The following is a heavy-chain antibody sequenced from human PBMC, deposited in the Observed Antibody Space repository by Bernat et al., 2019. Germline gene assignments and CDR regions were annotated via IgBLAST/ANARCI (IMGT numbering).Heavy chain of an antibody. D-gene: IGHD2-15*01. CDR3: ARGPPQYCSGDGCYLGLDY. V-gene: IGHV3-30-3*01. CDR1: GFTFSSYA. CDR2: ISFDGNNK. J-gene: IGHJ4*02. Sequence: QVQLVESGGGVVQPGRSLRLSCAASGFTFSSYAMHWVCQAPGKGLEWVAVISFDGNNKYYADSVKGRFTISRDNSKSTLFLQMNSLRAEDTAVYYCARGPPQYCSGDGCYLGLDYWGQGTLVTVSS.